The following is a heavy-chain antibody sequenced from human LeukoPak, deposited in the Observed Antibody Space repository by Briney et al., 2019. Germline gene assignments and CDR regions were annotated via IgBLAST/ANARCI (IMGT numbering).Heavy chain of an antibody. Sequence: GGSLTLSCAASGFTFSSYSMNWVRQAPGKGLEWVSSISSSSSYIYYADSVKGRFTISRDNAKNSLYLQMNSLRAEDTAVYYCARGTGTIYGVVIKRSWFDPWGQGTLVTASS. CDR3: ARGTGTIYGVVIKRSWFDP. CDR1: GFTFSSYS. CDR2: ISSSSSYI. J-gene: IGHJ5*02. V-gene: IGHV3-21*01. D-gene: IGHD3-3*01.